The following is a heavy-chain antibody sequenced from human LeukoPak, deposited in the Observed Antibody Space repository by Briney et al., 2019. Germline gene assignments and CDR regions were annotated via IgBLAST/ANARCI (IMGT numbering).Heavy chain of an antibody. CDR1: GYTFIPSG. Sequence: ASVKVSCKASGYTFIPSGISWVRQAPGQGLGWMGWTSTYNGNTKYPQKVQGRVTLTTDTSTSTAYMELRSLRSDDTAVYYCVRDLDYFDYWGQGTLVTVSS. V-gene: IGHV1-18*01. CDR3: VRDLDYFDY. CDR2: TSTYNGNT. J-gene: IGHJ4*02.